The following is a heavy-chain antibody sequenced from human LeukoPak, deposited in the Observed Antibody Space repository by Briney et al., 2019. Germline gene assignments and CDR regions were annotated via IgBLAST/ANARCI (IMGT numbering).Heavy chain of an antibody. V-gene: IGHV1-2*02. CDR2: MNPNSGVT. CDR1: GYTFTGYY. D-gene: IGHD4-17*01. J-gene: IGHJ4*02. CDR3: ARPLETPDYGDYYFDY. Sequence: ASVTVSCKASGYTFTGYYMHWVRQAPGQGLEWMGWMNPNSGVTNYAQNFQGRVTMTRDRSISTAYMELSMLRSDDTAVYYCARPLETPDYGDYYFDYWGQGTLVTVSS.